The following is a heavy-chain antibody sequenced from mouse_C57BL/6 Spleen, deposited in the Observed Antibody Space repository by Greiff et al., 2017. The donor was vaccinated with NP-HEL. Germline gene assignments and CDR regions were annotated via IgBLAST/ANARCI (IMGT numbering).Heavy chain of an antibody. V-gene: IGHV1-80*01. CDR3: ARSEYYGWFAY. J-gene: IGHJ3*01. Sequence: QVQLQQSGAELVKPGASVKISCKASGYAFSSYWMNWVKQRPGKGLEWIGLIYPGDGDTNYNGKFKGKATLTADKSSSTAYMQHSCLTSEDSAVYYCARSEYYGWFAYWGQGTLVTVSA. D-gene: IGHD1-1*01. CDR1: GYAFSSYW. CDR2: IYPGDGDT.